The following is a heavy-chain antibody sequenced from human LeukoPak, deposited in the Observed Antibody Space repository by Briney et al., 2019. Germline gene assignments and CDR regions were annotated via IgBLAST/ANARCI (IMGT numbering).Heavy chain of an antibody. CDR3: AATRITGTTGYYYYGMDV. CDR2: ISGSGGST. Sequence: GGSLRLSCAASGFTFSSYAMSWVRQAPGKGLEWVSAISGSGGSTYYADSVKGRFTISRDNSKNTLYLQMNSLRVEDTAVYYCAATRITGTTGYYYYGMDVWGQGTTVTVSS. V-gene: IGHV3-23*01. CDR1: GFTFSSYA. J-gene: IGHJ6*02. D-gene: IGHD1-7*01.